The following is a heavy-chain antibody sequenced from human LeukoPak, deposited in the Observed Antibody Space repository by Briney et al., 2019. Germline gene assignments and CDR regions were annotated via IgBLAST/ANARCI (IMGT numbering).Heavy chain of an antibody. J-gene: IGHJ4*02. V-gene: IGHV4-59*01. CDR3: ARSHYGDYGDY. Sequence: SETLSLTCIVSGGSISSYYWSWIPQPPRRGLEWIGYIYYSGSTNYNPSLKSRVTISVDTSKNQFSLKLSSVTAADTAVYYCARSHYGDYGDYWGQGTLVTVSS. CDR1: GGSISSYY. D-gene: IGHD4-17*01. CDR2: IYYSGST.